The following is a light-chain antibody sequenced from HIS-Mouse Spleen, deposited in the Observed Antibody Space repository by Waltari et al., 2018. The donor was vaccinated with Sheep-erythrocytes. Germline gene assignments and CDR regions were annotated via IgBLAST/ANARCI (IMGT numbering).Light chain of an antibody. Sequence: QSALTQPRSVSGSPGQSVTISCTGTSSDVGGYNYVSWYQQHPGKAPKLMIYEVSKRPEGVPDRFSGSKSGNTAALTISGLQAEDEADYYCCSYAGSYNHVFATGTKVTVL. CDR2: EVS. CDR1: SSDVGGYNY. J-gene: IGLJ1*01. CDR3: CSYAGSYNHV. V-gene: IGLV2-11*01.